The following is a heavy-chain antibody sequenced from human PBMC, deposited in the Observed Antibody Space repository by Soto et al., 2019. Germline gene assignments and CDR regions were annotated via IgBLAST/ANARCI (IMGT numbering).Heavy chain of an antibody. CDR1: GGSISSSYW. V-gene: IGHV4-4*01. CDR2: IYHSGST. Sequence: ETLSLTCAVSGGSISSSYWWNWVRQPPGKGLEWIGKIYHSGSTNYNPSLKNRVTISVDKSNNQFSLRLSSVTAADTAVYFCVTSLNYDFWRDGGRHYYFDYWGQGTLVTVSS. J-gene: IGHJ4*02. D-gene: IGHD3-3*01. CDR3: VTSLNYDFWRDGGRHYYFDY.